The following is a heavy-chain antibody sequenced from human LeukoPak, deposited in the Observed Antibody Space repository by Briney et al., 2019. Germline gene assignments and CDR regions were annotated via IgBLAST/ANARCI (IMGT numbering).Heavy chain of an antibody. V-gene: IGHV1-69*06. D-gene: IGHD5-18*01. CDR1: GGTFSSYA. CDR2: IIPIFGTA. CDR3: ARDSADTAMVPFDY. J-gene: IGHJ4*02. Sequence: ASVKVSCKASGGTFSSYAISWVRQAPGQGLEWMGGIIPIFGTANYAQKFQGRVTITADKSTSTAYMELSSLRSEDTAVYYCARDSADTAMVPFDYWGQGTLVTVSS.